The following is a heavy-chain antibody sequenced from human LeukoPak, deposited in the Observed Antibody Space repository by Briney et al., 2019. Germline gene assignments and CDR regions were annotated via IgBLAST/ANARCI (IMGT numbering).Heavy chain of an antibody. CDR2: IYSGGST. Sequence: GGSLRLSCAASGFTVSSNYMSWVRQAPGKGLEWVSVIYSGGSTYYADSVKGGFTISRDNSKNTLYLQMNSLRAEDTAVYYCAREGSGSYLDYWGQGTLVTVSS. J-gene: IGHJ4*02. CDR1: GFTVSSNY. D-gene: IGHD1-26*01. V-gene: IGHV3-66*01. CDR3: AREGSGSYLDY.